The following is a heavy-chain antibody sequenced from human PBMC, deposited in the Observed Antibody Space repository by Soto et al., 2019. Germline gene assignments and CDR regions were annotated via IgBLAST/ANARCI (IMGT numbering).Heavy chain of an antibody. Sequence: EVQLVESGGGLVKPGGSLRLSCAASGFTFSSYSMNWVRQAPGKGLEWVSSISSSSSYIYYADSVKGRFTISRDNAKNSLYLQMTSLRAEDTAVYYCARDEGPAWFDPWGQGTLVTVSS. CDR1: GFTFSSYS. V-gene: IGHV3-21*01. CDR3: ARDEGPAWFDP. J-gene: IGHJ5*02. CDR2: ISSSSSYI.